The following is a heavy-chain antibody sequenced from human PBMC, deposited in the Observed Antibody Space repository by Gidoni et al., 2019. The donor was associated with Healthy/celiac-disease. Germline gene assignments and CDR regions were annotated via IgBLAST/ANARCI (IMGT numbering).Heavy chain of an antibody. V-gene: IGHV3-15*01. CDR3: TTDGDPTIFGVVMNQFDY. J-gene: IGHJ4*02. CDR2: IKSKTDGGTI. D-gene: IGHD3-3*01. Sequence: EVQLVESGGGLVKPGGSLRLSCAASVFTFSNAWMSWVRQAPGKGLEWVGRIKSKTDGGTIDYAAPVKGRFTISRDDSKNTLYLQMNSLKTEDTAVYYCTTDGDPTIFGVVMNQFDYWGQGTLVTVSS. CDR1: VFTFSNAW.